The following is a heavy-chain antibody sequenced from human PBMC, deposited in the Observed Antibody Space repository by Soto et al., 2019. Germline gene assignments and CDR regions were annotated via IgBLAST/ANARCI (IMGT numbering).Heavy chain of an antibody. CDR3: AAEPYFDWFSPTGY. V-gene: IGHV1-58*01. CDR1: GFTFPNSA. D-gene: IGHD3-9*01. Sequence: ASVKVSCKASGFTFPNSAVQWVRQTRGQRLEWIGWIVVGSGNTNYAQMFQERVAITRNLSTSPAFMELSSLRSEDTAVYYCAAEPYFDWFSPTGYCGEGTRVTVSS. J-gene: IGHJ4*02. CDR2: IVVGSGNT.